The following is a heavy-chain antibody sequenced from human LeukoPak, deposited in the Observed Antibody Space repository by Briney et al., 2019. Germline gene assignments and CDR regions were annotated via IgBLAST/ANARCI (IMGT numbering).Heavy chain of an antibody. Sequence: ASVRVSCKASGYTFTSYYMHWVRQAPGQGLEWMGIINPSGGSTSYAQKFQGRVTMTRDMSTSTVYMELSSLRSDDTAVYYCAKGGLEVNYDILTGCYSDAFDIWGQGTMVTVSS. V-gene: IGHV1-46*01. CDR1: GYTFTSYY. CDR2: INPSGGST. J-gene: IGHJ3*02. CDR3: AKGGLEVNYDILTGCYSDAFDI. D-gene: IGHD3-9*01.